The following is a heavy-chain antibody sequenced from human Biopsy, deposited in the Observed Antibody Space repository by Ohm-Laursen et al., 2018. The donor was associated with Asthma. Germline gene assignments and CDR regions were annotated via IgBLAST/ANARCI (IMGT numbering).Heavy chain of an antibody. CDR3: VRGSSSWHHGPFHYYYGLDV. CDR1: SGSGGYMRCGNYY. CDR2: IYYSGTT. J-gene: IGHJ6*02. Sequence: SDTLSLTCSLSSGSGGYMRCGNYYWGWIRQPPGKGLEWIGSIYYSGTTYYNPSLERRVTVSADTSKNQFSLKLSSVTAADTAVYYCVRGSSSWHHGPFHYYYGLDVWGQGTTATVSS. D-gene: IGHD6-13*01. V-gene: IGHV4-39*01.